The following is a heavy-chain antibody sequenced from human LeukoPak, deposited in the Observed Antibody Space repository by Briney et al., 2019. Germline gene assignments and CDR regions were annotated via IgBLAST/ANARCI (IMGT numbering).Heavy chain of an antibody. CDR2: IKSKTDGGTT. J-gene: IGHJ3*02. D-gene: IGHD6-19*01. CDR1: GFTFSNAW. V-gene: IGHV3-15*01. CDR3: TTEAGTNAFDI. Sequence: GGSLRLSCAASGFTFSNAWMSWVRQAPGKGLEWVGRIKSKTDGGTTDYAAPVKGRSTISRDDSKNTLYPQMNSLKTEDTAVYYCTTEAGTNAFDIWGQGTMVTVSS.